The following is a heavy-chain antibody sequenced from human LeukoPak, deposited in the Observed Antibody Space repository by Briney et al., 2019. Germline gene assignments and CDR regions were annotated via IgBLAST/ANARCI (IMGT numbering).Heavy chain of an antibody. CDR2: INPHSGGT. CDR3: AREDDDSYFFDY. Sequence: ASVKVSCKASGYSFIDHYIHWMRQAPGHGLEWLGWINPHSGGTNFAQKFQGRVTMTRDTSISTAYMELSRLRSDDTAVYYCAREDDDSYFFDYWGQGSLVTVSS. V-gene: IGHV1-2*02. CDR1: GYSFIDHY. J-gene: IGHJ4*02. D-gene: IGHD4-11*01.